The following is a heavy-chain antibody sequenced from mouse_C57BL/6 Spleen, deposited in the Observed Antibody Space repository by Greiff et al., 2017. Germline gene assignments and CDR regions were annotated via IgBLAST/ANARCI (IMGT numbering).Heavy chain of an antibody. Sequence: QVQLQQPGAELVKPGASVKLSCKASGYTFTSYWMHWVKQRPGQGLEWIGMIDPNSGSTNYNEKFKSKATLTVDKSSSTAYMQLSSLTTEDSAVXYCAREGVYYDYTWFAYWGQGTLVTVSA. D-gene: IGHD2-4*01. J-gene: IGHJ3*01. CDR2: IDPNSGST. CDR3: AREGVYYDYTWFAY. CDR1: GYTFTSYW. V-gene: IGHV1-64*01.